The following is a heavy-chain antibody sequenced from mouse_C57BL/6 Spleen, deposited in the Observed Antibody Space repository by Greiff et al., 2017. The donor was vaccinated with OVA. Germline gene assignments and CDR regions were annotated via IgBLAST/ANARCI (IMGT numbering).Heavy chain of an antibody. J-gene: IGHJ4*01. CDR1: GYTFTSYD. Sequence: VQRVESGPELVKPGASVKLSCKASGYTFTSYDINWVKQRHGQGLEWIGWIYPRDGSTKYNEKFKGKATLTVDTSSSTAYMELHSLTSEDSAVYFGARSRRTYGYDGGYAMDYWGQGTSVTVSS. CDR2: IYPRDGST. V-gene: IGHV1-85*01. CDR3: ARSRRTYGYDGGYAMDY. D-gene: IGHD2-2*01.